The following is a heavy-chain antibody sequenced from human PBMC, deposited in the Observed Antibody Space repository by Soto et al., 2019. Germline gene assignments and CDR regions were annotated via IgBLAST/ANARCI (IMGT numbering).Heavy chain of an antibody. Sequence: PSETLSLTCTVSGGSISSGGYYWSWIRQHPGKGLEWIGYIYYSGSTYYNPSLKSRVTISVDTSKNQFSLKLSSATAADTAVYYCARGVLRYFDWLSSETYYYYGMDVWGQGTTVTVSS. V-gene: IGHV4-31*03. CDR3: ARGVLRYFDWLSSETYYYYGMDV. CDR1: GGSISSGGYY. D-gene: IGHD3-9*01. J-gene: IGHJ6*02. CDR2: IYYSGST.